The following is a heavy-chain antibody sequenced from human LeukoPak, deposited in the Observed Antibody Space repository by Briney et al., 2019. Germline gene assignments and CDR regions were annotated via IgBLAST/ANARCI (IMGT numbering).Heavy chain of an antibody. Sequence: SQTLSLTCTVSGGSISSGSYYWSWIRQPAGKGLEWIGRIYTSGSTNFNPSLKSRVTISVDTSKNQFSLKLSSVTAADTAVYYCARGAMVRGVMRAFDPWGQGTLVTVSS. CDR3: ARGAMVRGVMRAFDP. V-gene: IGHV4-61*02. CDR1: GGSISSGSYY. D-gene: IGHD3-10*01. J-gene: IGHJ5*02. CDR2: IYTSGST.